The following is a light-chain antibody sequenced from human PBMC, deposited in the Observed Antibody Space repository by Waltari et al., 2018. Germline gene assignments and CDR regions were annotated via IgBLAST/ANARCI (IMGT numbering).Light chain of an antibody. CDR2: EVS. CDR3: SSYAGSNNVV. V-gene: IGLV2-8*01. J-gene: IGLJ2*01. Sequence: QSALTQPPSASGSPGQSVTISCTGTSSAVGGYNYVPWYQQHPGQAPKLMIYEVSKRPSGVRDRFSGSKSGNTASLTVSGLQAEDEADYDCSSYAGSNNVVFGGGTKLTVL. CDR1: SSAVGGYNY.